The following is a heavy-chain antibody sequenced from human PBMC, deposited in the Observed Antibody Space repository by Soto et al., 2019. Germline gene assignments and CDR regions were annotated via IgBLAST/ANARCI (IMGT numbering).Heavy chain of an antibody. CDR3: ARASSTRGYSYGYWFDP. CDR1: GGSKSSGGDY. V-gene: IGHV4-31*03. Sequence: QVQLQESGPGLVKPSQTLSLTCTVSGGSKSSGGDYWSWIRQHPGKGLEWLGYIYYSGSTYYNPYLKSRVTISVDTSKNQFSLKMSSVTAADKAVYYCARASSTRGYSYGYWFDPWGQGTLVTVSS. D-gene: IGHD5-18*01. J-gene: IGHJ5*02. CDR2: IYYSGST.